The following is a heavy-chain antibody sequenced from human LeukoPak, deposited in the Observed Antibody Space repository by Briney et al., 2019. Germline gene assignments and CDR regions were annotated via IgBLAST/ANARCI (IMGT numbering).Heavy chain of an antibody. V-gene: IGHV4-59*01. CDR2: IYYSGST. D-gene: IGHD6-13*01. CDR3: ARDSSSYSNAFDI. Sequence: SETLSLTCTVSGGSISSYYWSWIRQPPGKGLEWIGYIYYSGSTNYNPSLKSRVTISVDTSENQFSLRLSSVTAADTAVYYCARDSSSYSNAFDIWGQGTMVTVSS. CDR1: GGSISSYY. J-gene: IGHJ3*02.